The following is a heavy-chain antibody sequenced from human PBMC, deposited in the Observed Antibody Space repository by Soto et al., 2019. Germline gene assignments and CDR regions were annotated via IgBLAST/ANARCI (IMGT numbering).Heavy chain of an antibody. Sequence: QVQLVHSGAVVKKPGSSVKVSCKASGGTFSSYTINWVRQAPGQGLEWMGRIIPMLGITNYAQKFQGRVAITADNSTSIAYMELSSLRSDDRAAYYCARVLRIGIVAINNGFDPWGQGTLVTVSS. CDR1: GGTFSSYT. J-gene: IGHJ5*02. CDR2: IIPMLGIT. V-gene: IGHV1-69*02. D-gene: IGHD6-13*01. CDR3: ARVLRIGIVAINNGFDP.